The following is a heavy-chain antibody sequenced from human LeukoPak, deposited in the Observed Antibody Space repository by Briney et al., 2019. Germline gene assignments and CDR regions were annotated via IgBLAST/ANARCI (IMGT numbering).Heavy chain of an antibody. J-gene: IGHJ4*02. V-gene: IGHV4-34*01. CDR2: INHSGST. D-gene: IGHD1-14*01. CDR1: GGSFSGYY. Sequence: PSETLSLTCAVYGGSFSGYYWSWIRQPPGKGLEWIGEINHSGSTNYNPSLKSRVTISVDTSKNQFSLKLSSVTAADTAVYYCARGPVTPADYWGQGTLVTVSS. CDR3: ARGPVTPADY.